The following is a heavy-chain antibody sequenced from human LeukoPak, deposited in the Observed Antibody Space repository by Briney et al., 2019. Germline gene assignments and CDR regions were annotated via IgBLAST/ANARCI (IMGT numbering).Heavy chain of an antibody. CDR2: INEDGSEK. D-gene: IGHD6-19*01. CDR1: GFTFSSYC. J-gene: IGHJ4*02. V-gene: IGHV3-7*01. Sequence: PGRSLRLSCAASGFTFSSYCMSWVRQTPGKGLEWVANINEDGSEKRYVDSVKGRFTISRDNTKNSLYLQMNSLRAEDTAVYYCARGPPGIAVAGTNIDYWGQGTLVTVSS. CDR3: ARGPPGIAVAGTNIDY.